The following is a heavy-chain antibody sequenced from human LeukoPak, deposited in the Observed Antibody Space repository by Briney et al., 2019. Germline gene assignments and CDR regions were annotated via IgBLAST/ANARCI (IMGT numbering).Heavy chain of an antibody. CDR3: ARVHTMGYYFDY. CDR1: GGSISSYY. D-gene: IGHD3-3*01. J-gene: IGHJ4*02. V-gene: IGHV4-59*01. CDR2: IYYSGST. Sequence: SETLSLTCTVSGGSISSYYWSWIRQPPGKGLEWIGYIYYSGSTYYNPSLKSRVTISVDTSKNQFSLKLSSVTAADTAVYYCARVHTMGYYFDYWGQGTLVTVSS.